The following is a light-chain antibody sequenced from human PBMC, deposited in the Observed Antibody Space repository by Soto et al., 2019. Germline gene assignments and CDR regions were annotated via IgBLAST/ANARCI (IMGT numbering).Light chain of an antibody. CDR1: QTVISTH. CDR3: QQYDSSSVT. J-gene: IGKJ5*01. Sequence: IILTQSPGTLSLSPGEGATLSCKASQTVISTHLAWYQQKPGQAPRLLIYATSNRATGIPDRFSGRGSGRDFTLTIDRLEPEDFAVYYCQQYDSSSVTFGQGTRLDLK. CDR2: ATS. V-gene: IGKV3-20*01.